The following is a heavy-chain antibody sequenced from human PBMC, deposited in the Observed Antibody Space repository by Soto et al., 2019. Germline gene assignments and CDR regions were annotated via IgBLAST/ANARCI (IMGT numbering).Heavy chain of an antibody. V-gene: IGHV3-11*01. Sequence: PGGSLRLSCAASGFTFSDYYMSWNRQAPGKGLEWVSYISSSGSTIYYADSVKGRFTISRDNAKNSLYLQMNSLRAEDTAVYYCARSRDGYNEALFDYWGQGTLVTVSS. CDR3: ARSRDGYNEALFDY. D-gene: IGHD2-2*01. CDR2: ISSSGSTI. CDR1: GFTFSDYY. J-gene: IGHJ4*02.